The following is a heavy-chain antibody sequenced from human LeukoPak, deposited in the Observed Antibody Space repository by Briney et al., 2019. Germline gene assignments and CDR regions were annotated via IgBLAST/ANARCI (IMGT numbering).Heavy chain of an antibody. Sequence: GGSLRLSCAASGFTFSSYSMNWVRQAPGKGLEWVSSISSSSSYIYYADSVKGRFTISRDNAKNSLYLQMNSLRAEDSAVSYCARVSLLRAWPSLDYWGQGTLVTVSS. CDR2: ISSSSSYI. V-gene: IGHV3-21*01. CDR1: GFTFSSYS. D-gene: IGHD5-12*01. J-gene: IGHJ4*02. CDR3: ARVSLLRAWPSLDY.